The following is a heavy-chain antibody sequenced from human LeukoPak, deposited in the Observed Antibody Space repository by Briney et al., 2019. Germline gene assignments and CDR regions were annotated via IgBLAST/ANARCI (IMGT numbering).Heavy chain of an antibody. Sequence: PSETLSLTCAVSGYSISSGYYWGWIRQPPGKGLEWIGTIYHSGSTYYNPSLKSRVTISVDTSKNQFSLKLSSVTAADTAVYYCARHRPRDLRVDYWGQGTLVTVSS. CDR1: GYSISSGYY. CDR2: IYHSGST. CDR3: ARHRPRDLRVDY. J-gene: IGHJ4*02. V-gene: IGHV4-38-2*01. D-gene: IGHD2-21*02.